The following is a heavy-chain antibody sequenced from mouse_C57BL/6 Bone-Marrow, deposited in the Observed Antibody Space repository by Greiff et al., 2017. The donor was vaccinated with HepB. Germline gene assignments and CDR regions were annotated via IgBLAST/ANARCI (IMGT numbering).Heavy chain of an antibody. CDR1: GFTFNTYA. CDR2: IRSKSSNYAT. V-gene: IGHV10-3*01. J-gene: IGHJ2*01. Sequence: EVQLVESGGGLVQPKGSLKLSCAASGFTFNTYAMHWVRQAPGKGLEWVARIRSKSSNYATYYADSVKDRFTISRDDSQSMLYLQMNNLKTEDTAMYYCVRERHSANWDLYYFDYWGQGTTLTVSS. CDR3: VRERHSANWDLYYFDY. D-gene: IGHD4-1*01.